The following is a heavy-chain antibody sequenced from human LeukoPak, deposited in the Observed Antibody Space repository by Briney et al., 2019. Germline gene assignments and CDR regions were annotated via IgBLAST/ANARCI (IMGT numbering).Heavy chain of an antibody. D-gene: IGHD6-13*01. CDR1: GYSFTSYW. Sequence: GESLKISCKGSGYSFTSYWIGWVRQMPGKGLEWMGIIYPGDSDTRYSPSFQGQVTISVDKSISTAYLQWSSLKASDTAMYYCARLPGIAAPGYYYYYYYMDLWGKGTTVTVSS. V-gene: IGHV5-51*01. J-gene: IGHJ6*03. CDR2: IYPGDSDT. CDR3: ARLPGIAAPGYYYYYYYMDL.